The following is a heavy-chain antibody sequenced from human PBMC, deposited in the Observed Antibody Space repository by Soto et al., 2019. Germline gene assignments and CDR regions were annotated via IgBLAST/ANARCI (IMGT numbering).Heavy chain of an antibody. CDR1: GYTFTNYD. CDR3: ASGRFRRTWFDP. J-gene: IGHJ5*02. CDR2: MNPDSGNT. D-gene: IGHD3-16*01. V-gene: IGHV1-8*01. Sequence: QVQLVQSGAEVKKPGASVKVSCKASGYTFTNYDIHWVRQATGQGLEWMGWMNPDSGNTGQSKQFQGRVTMTRDTSISTAYMEMSSLRFEDTAVYYCASGRFRRTWFDPWGQGTLVTVSS.